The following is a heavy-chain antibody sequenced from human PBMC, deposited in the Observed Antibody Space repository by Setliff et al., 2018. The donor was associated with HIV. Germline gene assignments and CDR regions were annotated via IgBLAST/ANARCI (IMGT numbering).Heavy chain of an antibody. V-gene: IGHV4-39*02. J-gene: IGHJ4*02. CDR3: TREGRGDPAMATTRIDY. CDR1: GDSISSGSYF. CDR2: IYYTGFA. Sequence: ETLSLTCSVSGDSISSGSYFWGWIRQTPGKGLEWIGNIYYTGFACYNPSLKSRVTISLDTSKTHFFLNLTSVTDADTAVYFCTREGRGDPAMATTRIDYWGQGKLVTVSS. D-gene: IGHD1-1*01.